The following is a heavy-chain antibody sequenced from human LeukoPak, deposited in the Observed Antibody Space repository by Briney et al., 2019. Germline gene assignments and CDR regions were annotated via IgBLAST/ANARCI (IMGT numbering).Heavy chain of an antibody. D-gene: IGHD3-22*01. V-gene: IGHV6-1*01. CDR2: TYYRSKWYN. CDR1: VDSVSSNSAA. J-gene: IGHJ4*02. Sequence: SQTLSLTCAISVDSVSSNSAAWNWIRQSPSRGLEWLGRTYYRSKWYNDYAVSVRSRITINPDTSKNQFSLQLNSVTPEDTAVYYCARAHYYDSSGGIDYWGQGTLVTVSS. CDR3: ARAHYYDSSGGIDY.